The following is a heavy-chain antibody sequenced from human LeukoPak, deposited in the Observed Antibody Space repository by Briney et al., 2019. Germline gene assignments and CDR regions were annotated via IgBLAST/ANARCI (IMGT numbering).Heavy chain of an antibody. CDR2: ISVSGGIT. CDR1: GFTFRSNG. CDR3: AKTGSAVTTLNWFDP. D-gene: IGHD4-17*01. J-gene: IGHJ5*02. Sequence: GGSLRLSCAASGFTFRSNGMSWVRQAPGKGLEWVSGISVSGGITFYADSVKGRFTISRDNSKNTLYLQMSSLRGEDTAVYYCAKTGSAVTTLNWFDPWGQGTLVTVSS. V-gene: IGHV3-23*01.